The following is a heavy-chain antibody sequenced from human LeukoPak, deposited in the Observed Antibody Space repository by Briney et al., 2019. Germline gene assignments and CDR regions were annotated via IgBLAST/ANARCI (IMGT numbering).Heavy chain of an antibody. J-gene: IGHJ1*01. D-gene: IGHD6-13*01. V-gene: IGHV4-34*01. CDR2: INQGGTA. Sequence: SETLSLTCVVYGGSSSIKEWSWIRQSPGKGLEWIGRINQGGTATYSASLKSRVTISGDMSKTQFSLRLTSVTAADTAVYYCARGPGSWPLEYFQHWGQGTLVTVSS. CDR3: ARGPGSWPLEYFQH. CDR1: GGSSSIKE.